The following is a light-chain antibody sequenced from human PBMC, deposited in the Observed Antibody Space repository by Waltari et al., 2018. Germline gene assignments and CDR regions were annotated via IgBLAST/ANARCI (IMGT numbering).Light chain of an antibody. CDR3: AGWDDSLNGVV. V-gene: IGLV1-44*01. Sequence: QSVLTQPPSASGTPGQRVTISCSGSTSNIGSNTVNWYQHLPGTAPKLLIYNNTQRPSGAPDRFSGSKSGTSASLAISGLLSEDEGDYYCAGWDDSLNGVVFGGGTKLTVL. CDR2: NNT. CDR1: TSNIGSNT. J-gene: IGLJ2*01.